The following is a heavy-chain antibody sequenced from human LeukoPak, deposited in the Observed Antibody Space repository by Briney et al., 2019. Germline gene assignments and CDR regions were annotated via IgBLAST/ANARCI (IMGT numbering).Heavy chain of an antibody. V-gene: IGHV4-34*01. J-gene: IGHJ4*02. CDR1: GGSFSGYY. CDR3: ARGQWLADY. CDR2: INHSGST. Sequence: SEILSLTCAVYGGSFSGYYWSWIRQPPGKGLEWIGEINHSGSTNYNPSLKSRVTISVDTSKNQFSLKPSSVAAADTAVYYCARGQWLADYWGQGTLVTVSS. D-gene: IGHD6-19*01.